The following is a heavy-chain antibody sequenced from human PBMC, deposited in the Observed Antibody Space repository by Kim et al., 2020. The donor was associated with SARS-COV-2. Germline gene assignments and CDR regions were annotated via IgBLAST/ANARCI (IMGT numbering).Heavy chain of an antibody. D-gene: IGHD3-16*02. V-gene: IGHV3-7*03. J-gene: IGHJ4*02. CDR2: IKQDGSQK. Sequence: GGSLRLSCAASGFAFETYWMNWVRQAPGKALEWLANIKQDGSQKYYVDSVRGRFIISRDNAKNSLYLQMDSLRADDTAVYYCVRDSGTGSYGYCWGQGTL. CDR3: VRDSGTGSYGYC. CDR1: GFAFETYW.